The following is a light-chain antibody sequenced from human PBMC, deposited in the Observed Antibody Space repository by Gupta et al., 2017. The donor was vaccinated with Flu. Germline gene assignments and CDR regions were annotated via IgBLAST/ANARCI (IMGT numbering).Light chain of an antibody. CDR1: QDISDN. CDR2: DAS. J-gene: IGKJ3*01. V-gene: IGKV1-33*01. Sequence: SLSASVGDRVTITCQASQDISDNLNWYQQRPGRAPKLLIYDASTLEAAVPSRFSGRGFGTHFTFTISSLQPDDFATYYCQHFNNVPPQSTFGPGTTVDL. CDR3: QHFNNVPPQST.